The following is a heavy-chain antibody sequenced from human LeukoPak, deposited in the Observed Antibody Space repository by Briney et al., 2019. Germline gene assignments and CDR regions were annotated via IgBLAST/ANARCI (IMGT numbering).Heavy chain of an antibody. D-gene: IGHD3-22*01. Sequence: GGSLRLSCAASGFTFSSYWMHWVRQARGKGLVWVSRINSDGSRTIYADSVKGRFTISRDNAKKTMYVKMNRLRGGDTGVYYCASIEYYYDSSGYYYPHDYWGQGTLVTVSS. CDR3: ASIEYYYDSSGYYYPHDY. J-gene: IGHJ4*02. V-gene: IGHV3-74*01. CDR2: INSDGSRT. CDR1: GFTFSSYW.